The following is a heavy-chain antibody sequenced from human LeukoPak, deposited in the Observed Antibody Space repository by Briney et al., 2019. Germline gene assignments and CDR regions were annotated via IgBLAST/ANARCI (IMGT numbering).Heavy chain of an antibody. CDR1: GYTFTSYG. V-gene: IGHV1-18*01. J-gene: IGHJ4*02. Sequence: ASVKVSCKASGYTFTSYGISRVRQAPGQGLECVGWISAYNGNTNYAQKLQGRVTMTTDTSTSTAYMELRSLRSDDTAVYYCARVYMAGYGSDYWGQGTLVTVSS. CDR3: ARVYMAGYGSDY. D-gene: IGHD3-10*01. CDR2: ISAYNGNT.